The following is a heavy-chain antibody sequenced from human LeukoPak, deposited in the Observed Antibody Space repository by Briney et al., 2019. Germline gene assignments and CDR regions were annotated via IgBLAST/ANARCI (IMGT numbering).Heavy chain of an antibody. D-gene: IGHD3-22*01. J-gene: IGHJ6*02. CDR2: INPSGGST. CDR1: GYTFTSYG. V-gene: IGHV1-46*01. Sequence: ASVKVSCKASGYTFTSYGISWVRQAPGQGLEWMGIINPSGGSTSYAQKFQGRVTMTRDTSTSTVYMELSSLRSEDTAVYYCARDSIDRYYYYGMDVWGQGTTVTVSS. CDR3: ARDSIDRYYYYGMDV.